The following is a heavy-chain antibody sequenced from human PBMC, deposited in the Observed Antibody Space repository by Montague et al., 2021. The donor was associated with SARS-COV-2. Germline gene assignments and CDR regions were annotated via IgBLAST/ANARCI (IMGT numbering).Heavy chain of an antibody. V-gene: IGHV4-4*02. Sequence: SETLSLTCAVSGGSISSSNWCSWVRQPPGKGLEWSGEIYHSGSTNYNPSLMSRVTIAVDKTKNQFSLKLSAVTAAETAAYYCSRGWSSVHYGMDVWGQGTMVTVSS. CDR2: IYHSGST. CDR3: SRGWSSVHYGMDV. CDR1: GGSISSSNW. D-gene: IGHD6-19*01. J-gene: IGHJ6*02.